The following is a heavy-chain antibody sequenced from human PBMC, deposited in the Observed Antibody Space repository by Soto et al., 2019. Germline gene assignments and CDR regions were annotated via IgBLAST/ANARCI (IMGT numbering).Heavy chain of an antibody. CDR2: ISYDGSNK. CDR1: GFTFSIYA. J-gene: IGHJ5*02. D-gene: IGHD2-21*01. CDR3: AREYSDGWFDP. V-gene: IGHV3-30-3*01. Sequence: QVQLVESGGGVVQPGRSLRLSCAASGFTFSIYAMHWVRQAPGKGLEWVAVISYDGSNKYYADSVKRRFTISRDNSKKTVYLQMNSLRAEDSAVYYCAREYSDGWFDPWGQGTLVTVSS.